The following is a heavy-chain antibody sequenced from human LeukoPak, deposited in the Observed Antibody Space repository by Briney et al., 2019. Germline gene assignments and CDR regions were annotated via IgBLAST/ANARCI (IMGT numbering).Heavy chain of an antibody. Sequence: SETLSLTCTVSGGSISSYYRSWIRQPPGKGLEWIGYIYYSGSTNYNPSLKSRVTISVDTSKNQFSLKLSSVTAADTAVYYCARDGGSSGYTDYWGQGTLVTVSS. J-gene: IGHJ4*02. CDR1: GGSISSYY. CDR2: IYYSGST. CDR3: ARDGGSSGYTDY. D-gene: IGHD3-22*01. V-gene: IGHV4-59*01.